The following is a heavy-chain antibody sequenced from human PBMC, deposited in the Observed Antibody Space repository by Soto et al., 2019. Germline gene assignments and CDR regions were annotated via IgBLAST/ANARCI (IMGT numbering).Heavy chain of an antibody. CDR1: GGSISSGDYY. J-gene: IGHJ5*02. D-gene: IGHD3-16*01. CDR3: ARDQNVWGINWFDP. CDR2: IYYSGST. Sequence: PLSLTCTVSGGSISSGDYYWSWIRQPPGKGLEWIGYIYYSGSTYYNPSLKSRVTISVDTSKNQFSLKLSSVTAADTAVYYCARDQNVWGINWFDPWGQGTLVTVSS. V-gene: IGHV4-30-4*01.